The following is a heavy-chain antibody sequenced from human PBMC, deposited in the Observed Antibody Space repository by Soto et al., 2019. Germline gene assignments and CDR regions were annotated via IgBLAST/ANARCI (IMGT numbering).Heavy chain of an antibody. CDR1: GFTFTSAW. CDR2: IKSKSEGGST. V-gene: IGHV3-15*07. J-gene: IGHJ4*02. CDR3: TSDQGGEVVVDY. D-gene: IGHD2-15*01. Sequence: EVQLVESGGGLVKPGGSLRLSCAASGFTFTSAWMNWVRQAPGQGLEWVGRIKSKSEGGSTDYAAAVKGRFTISRDDSKTTLYLQMNSLKLEDTAVDDCTSDQGGEVVVDYWGPGTLVTVSS.